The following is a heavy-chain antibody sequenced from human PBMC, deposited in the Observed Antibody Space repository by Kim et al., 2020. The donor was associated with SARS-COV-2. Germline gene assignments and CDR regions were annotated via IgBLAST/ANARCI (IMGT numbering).Heavy chain of an antibody. CDR3: ARGHRFGTGYVYYYYYGMDV. Sequence: SETLSLTCAVYGGSFSGYYWSWIRQPPGKGLEWIGEINHSGSTNYNPSLKSRVTISVDTSKNQFSLKLSSVTAADTAVYYCARGHRFGTGYVYYYYYGMDVWGQGTTVTVSS. J-gene: IGHJ6*02. CDR2: INHSGST. CDR1: GGSFSGYY. D-gene: IGHD3-3*01. V-gene: IGHV4-34*01.